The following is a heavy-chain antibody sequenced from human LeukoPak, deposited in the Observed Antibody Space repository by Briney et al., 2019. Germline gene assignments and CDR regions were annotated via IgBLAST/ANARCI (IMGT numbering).Heavy chain of an antibody. J-gene: IGHJ6*02. CDR3: STWAFYHGLDV. D-gene: IGHD2/OR15-2a*01. CDR1: GFAFADYA. Sequence: PGGSLRLSCAASGFAFADYAMNWVRQIPGKGLECVAHIHANGGRTFYADSVKGRFTISRDNSKNSLFLQMDSLTSDDTALYFCSTWAFYHGLDVWGQGATVIVSS. CDR2: IHANGGRT. V-gene: IGHV3-43*02.